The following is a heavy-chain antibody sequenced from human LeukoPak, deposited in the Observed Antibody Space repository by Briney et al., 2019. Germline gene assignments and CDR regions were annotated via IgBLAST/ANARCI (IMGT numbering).Heavy chain of an antibody. CDR3: ARRSGWYFDY. CDR2: IIPIFGTA. CDR1: GGTFSSYA. Sequence: SVKVSCKASGGTFSSYAISWVRQAPGQGLEWMGGIIPIFGTANYAQKFQGRVTMTRDTSISTAYMELSRLRSGDTAVYYCARRSGWYFDYWGQGTLVTVSS. J-gene: IGHJ4*02. D-gene: IGHD6-19*01. V-gene: IGHV1-69*05.